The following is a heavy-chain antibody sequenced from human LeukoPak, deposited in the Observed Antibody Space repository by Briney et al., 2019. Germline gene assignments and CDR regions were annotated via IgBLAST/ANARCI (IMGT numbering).Heavy chain of an antibody. CDR1: GYTFTSYY. J-gene: IGHJ6*02. V-gene: IGHV1-46*01. Sequence: ASVKVSCTASGYTFTSYYMHWVRQAPGQGLEWMGIINPSGGSTSYAQKFQGRVTMTRDTSTSTVYMELSSLRSEDTAVYYCARGTEIMVRGVIIPYYYYGMDVWGQGTTVTVSS. CDR2: INPSGGST. D-gene: IGHD3-10*01. CDR3: ARGTEIMVRGVIIPYYYYGMDV.